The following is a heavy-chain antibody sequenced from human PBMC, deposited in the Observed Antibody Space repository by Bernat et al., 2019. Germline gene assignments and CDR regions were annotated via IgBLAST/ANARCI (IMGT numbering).Heavy chain of an antibody. V-gene: IGHV3-30*03. J-gene: IGHJ6*02. D-gene: IGHD3-3*01. CDR3: ATALVRGTIFGVVPKGLHCGMDV. CDR1: GFTFSSYG. CDR2: ISYDGSNK. Sequence: QVQLVESGGGVVQPGRSLRLSCAASGFTFSSYGMHWVRQAPGKGLEWVAVISYDGSNKYYADSVKGRFTISRDNSKNTLYLQMNSLRAEDTAVYYCATALVRGTIFGVVPKGLHCGMDVWGQGTTVTVSS.